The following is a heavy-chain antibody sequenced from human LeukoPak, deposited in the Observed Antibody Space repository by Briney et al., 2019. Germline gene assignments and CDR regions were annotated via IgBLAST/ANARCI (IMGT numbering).Heavy chain of an antibody. D-gene: IGHD6-6*01. CDR2: IYYSRST. CDR3: ARRRIIVAARPLNDY. Sequence: SETLSLTCTVSGGSISSSSYYWGWIRQPPGKGLEWIGIIYYSRSTYYNPSLKSRVTISVDTSKNQFSLKLSSVTAADTAVYYCARRRIIVAARPLNDYWGQGTLVTVSS. J-gene: IGHJ4*02. CDR1: GGSISSSSYY. V-gene: IGHV4-39*01.